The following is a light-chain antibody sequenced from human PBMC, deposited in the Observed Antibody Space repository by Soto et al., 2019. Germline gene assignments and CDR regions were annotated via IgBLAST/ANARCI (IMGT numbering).Light chain of an antibody. CDR3: SSYTVTRGV. Sequence: HSVLTQPASVSGSPGQSVTISCTGTSSDFGGYNYVSWYQQYPGKALKLXIXXVSTRPSGVPNRFSGSKSGNTASLTISGLQAEDEADYYCSSYTVTRGVFGTGTKVTVL. CDR1: SSDFGGYNY. V-gene: IGLV2-14*03. CDR2: XVS. J-gene: IGLJ1*01.